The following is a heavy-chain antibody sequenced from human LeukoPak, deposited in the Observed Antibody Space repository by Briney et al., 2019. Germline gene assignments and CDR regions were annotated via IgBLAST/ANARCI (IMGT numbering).Heavy chain of an antibody. V-gene: IGHV3-15*01. Sequence: GGSLRLSCAASGFTFSNAWMSWVRQAPGKGLEWVGRIKRKTDGGTTDYAAPVKGRFSISRDDSKNTLYLQMNSLKTEDTAVYYCTTLGAFDYWGQGTLVTASS. CDR3: TTLGAFDY. D-gene: IGHD3-16*01. CDR1: GFTFSNAW. CDR2: IKRKTDGGTT. J-gene: IGHJ4*02.